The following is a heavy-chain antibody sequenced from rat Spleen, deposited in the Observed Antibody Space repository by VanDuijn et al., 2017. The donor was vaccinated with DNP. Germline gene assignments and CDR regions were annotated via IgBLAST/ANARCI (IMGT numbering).Heavy chain of an antibody. CDR1: GHSITNDYR. V-gene: IGHV3-3*01. D-gene: IGHD1-1*01. Sequence: ELQLQESGPGLVTPSQSLSLTCSVTGHSITNDYRWNWVRKFPGNKLEWMGYINSAGRINYNPSLKSRISITRDTSKNQFFLQVDSISTEDTATYYCARLRLEWEVRAMDAWGQGTSVTVSS. CDR3: ARLRLEWEVRAMDA. J-gene: IGHJ4*01. CDR2: INSAGRI.